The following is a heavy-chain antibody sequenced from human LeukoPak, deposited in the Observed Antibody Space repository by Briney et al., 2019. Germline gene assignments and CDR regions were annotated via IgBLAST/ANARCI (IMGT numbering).Heavy chain of an antibody. J-gene: IGHJ6*03. V-gene: IGHV5-51*01. CDR2: IYPGDSDT. D-gene: IGHD4-17*01. CDR3: ARHGSTVRSRDYYYYMDV. CDR1: GYSFTSYW. Sequence: GESLKISCKGSGYSFTSYWIGWVRQMPGKGLEWMGIIYPGDSDTRYSPSFQGQVTISADKSISTAYLQWSSLKASDTAMYYCARHGSTVRSRDYYYYMDVWGKGTTVTISS.